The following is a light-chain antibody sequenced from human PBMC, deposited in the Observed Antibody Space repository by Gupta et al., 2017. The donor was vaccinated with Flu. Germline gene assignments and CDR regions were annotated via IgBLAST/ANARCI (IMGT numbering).Light chain of an antibody. CDR1: QGISSY. V-gene: IGKV1-9*01. CDR2: AAS. J-gene: IGKJ3*01. CDR3: QQRNSSPIT. Sequence: DIQLTQSPSFLSASVGDRVTITCRASQGISSYLAWYQQKPGKAPKLLIYAASTVQSGVPSRFSGSGSGTEFTLTISSRQPEDFANYYCQQRNSSPITFGHGTKVDIK.